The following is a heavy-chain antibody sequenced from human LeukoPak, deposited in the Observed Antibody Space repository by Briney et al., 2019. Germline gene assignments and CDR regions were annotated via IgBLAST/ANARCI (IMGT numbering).Heavy chain of an antibody. Sequence: RSGGSLRLSCAASGFTFDDYGLSWVRQAPGKGLEWVSTINWNGGSTGYADSVKGRFTISRDNAKNSLYLQMNSLRAEDTALYYCARVSDISVAAYFDYWGQGTLATVSS. CDR3: ARVSDISVAAYFDY. D-gene: IGHD6-19*01. CDR2: INWNGGST. CDR1: GFTFDDYG. V-gene: IGHV3-20*04. J-gene: IGHJ4*02.